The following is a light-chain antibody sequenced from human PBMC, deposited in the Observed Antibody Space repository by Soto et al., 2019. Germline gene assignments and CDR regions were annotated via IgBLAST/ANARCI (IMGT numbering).Light chain of an antibody. J-gene: IGLJ3*02. V-gene: IGLV2-14*01. Sequence: QSALTQPASVSGSPGQSITISCTGTSSDAGGYNYVSWYQQQPGKAPKLMIYDVSNRPSGVSNRFSGSKSGNTASLTISGLQAEDDADYYCSSYTSSSTLVFGGGTKVTVL. CDR3: SSYTSSSTLV. CDR1: SSDAGGYNY. CDR2: DVS.